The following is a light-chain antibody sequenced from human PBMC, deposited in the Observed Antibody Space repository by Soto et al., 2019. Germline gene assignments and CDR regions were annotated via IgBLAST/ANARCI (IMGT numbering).Light chain of an antibody. CDR1: QSVSSSY. J-gene: IGKJ2*01. CDR2: GAS. V-gene: IGKV3-20*01. CDR3: QQYGSSSYT. Sequence: EIVLTQSPGTLSLSPGEGATLSCRASQSVSSSYLAWYQQKPGQAPRLLIYGASSRATGIPDRFSGSGSGTDFPLTISRLEAEDFAMYYCQQYGSSSYTFGQGTKLEIK.